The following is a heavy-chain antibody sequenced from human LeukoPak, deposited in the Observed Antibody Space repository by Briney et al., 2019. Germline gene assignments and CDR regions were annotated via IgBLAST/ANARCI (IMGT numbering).Heavy chain of an antibody. Sequence: GGSLRLSCAASGLTFSSYGMHWVRQAPGRGLEWVAFMRRDGRDEDYAASVKGRFTVSRDNSRNRLYLQMTGLRPEDTALYYCAKDRGGGNFFFDYWGQGTLATVSS. CDR3: AKDRGGGNFFFDY. D-gene: IGHD2-15*01. J-gene: IGHJ4*02. CDR2: MRRDGRDE. V-gene: IGHV3-30*02. CDR1: GLTFSSYG.